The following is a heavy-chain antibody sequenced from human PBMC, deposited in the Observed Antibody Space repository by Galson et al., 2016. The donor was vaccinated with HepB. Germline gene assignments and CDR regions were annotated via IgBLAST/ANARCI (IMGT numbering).Heavy chain of an antibody. Sequence: SLRLSCAASGLTFSSYGMHWVRQAPGKGLEWMASLSYGGINQYYADSAKGRFTISRDISKNTLYLQINSLSAEDTAIYYCVAEDRDSACNHGFQYWGQGTLVTVSS. V-gene: IGHV3-30*03. J-gene: IGHJ4*02. CDR3: VAEDRDSACNHGFQY. D-gene: IGHD3-22*01. CDR2: LSYGGINQ. CDR1: GLTFSSYG.